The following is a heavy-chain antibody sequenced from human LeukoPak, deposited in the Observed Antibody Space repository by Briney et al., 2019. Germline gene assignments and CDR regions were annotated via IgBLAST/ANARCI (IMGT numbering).Heavy chain of an antibody. CDR3: AKGGYCSSTSCYIDY. D-gene: IGHD2-2*02. V-gene: IGHV3-11*01. CDR2: ISSSGSTI. Sequence: PGGSLRLSCAASGFTFSDYYMSWIRQAPGKGLEWVSYISSSGSTIYYADSVKGRFTISRDNAKNSLYLQMNSLRAEDTALYYCAKGGYCSSTSCYIDYWGQGTLVTVSS. J-gene: IGHJ4*02. CDR1: GFTFSDYY.